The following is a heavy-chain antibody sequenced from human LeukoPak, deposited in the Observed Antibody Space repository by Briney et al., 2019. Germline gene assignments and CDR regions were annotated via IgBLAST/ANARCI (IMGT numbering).Heavy chain of an antibody. CDR3: AKPSSGGSGDYEFDS. CDR2: INPSGGST. V-gene: IGHV1-46*01. CDR1: GYTFTSYY. J-gene: IGHJ4*02. Sequence: GASVKVSCKASGYTFTSYYMHWVRQAPGQGLEWMGIINPSGGSTSYAQKFQGRVTMTRDTSTSTVYMELSSLRSEDTAVYYCAKPSSGGSGDYEFDSWGQGTMVTVSS. D-gene: IGHD4-17*01.